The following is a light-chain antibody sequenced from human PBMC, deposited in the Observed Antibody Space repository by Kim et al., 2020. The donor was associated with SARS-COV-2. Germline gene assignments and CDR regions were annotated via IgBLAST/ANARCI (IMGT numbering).Light chain of an antibody. V-gene: IGLV6-57*03. Sequence: VTITGTRTSGSIAGNYVQWYQQRPGSAPTTVIYEDNQRPSGVPDRFSGSIDSSSNSASLTISGVRTEDEAEYYCQSYDSSALYVFGTGTKVTVL. CDR3: QSYDSSALYV. CDR2: EDN. J-gene: IGLJ1*01. CDR1: SGSIAGNY.